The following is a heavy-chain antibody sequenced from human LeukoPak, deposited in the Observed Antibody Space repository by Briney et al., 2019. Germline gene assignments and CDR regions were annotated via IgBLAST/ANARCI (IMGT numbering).Heavy chain of an antibody. D-gene: IGHD6-19*01. Sequence: GSLRLSRAASGFTFSNHAMNWVRQAPGKGLEWVSAISGSGASTYFADSVRGRFTISRDNSKNTLYLQMNSLRAEDTAIYYCARTVAGDNWGQGTLVTVSS. CDR2: ISGSGAST. CDR3: ARTVAGDN. J-gene: IGHJ4*02. V-gene: IGHV3-23*01. CDR1: GFTFSNHA.